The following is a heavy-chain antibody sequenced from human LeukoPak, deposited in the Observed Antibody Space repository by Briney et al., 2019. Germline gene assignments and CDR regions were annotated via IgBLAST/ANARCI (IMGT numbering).Heavy chain of an antibody. V-gene: IGHV1-2*06. Sequence: ASVKVSCKASGYTFTDYYMHWVRQAPGQGLEWMRRVNPYNGDTSYTQKFQGRVTVTRDTSINAAYMELSRLRSDDTAVYYCAREGYGSGSHYTFDYWGQGTLVTVSS. D-gene: IGHD3-10*01. J-gene: IGHJ4*02. CDR1: GYTFTDYY. CDR2: VNPYNGDT. CDR3: AREGYGSGSHYTFDY.